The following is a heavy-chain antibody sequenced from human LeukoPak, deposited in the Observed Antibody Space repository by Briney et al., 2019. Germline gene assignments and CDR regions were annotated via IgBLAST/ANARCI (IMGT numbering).Heavy chain of an antibody. CDR2: IYHSGST. CDR3: ARVPETHFDY. J-gene: IGHJ4*02. CDR1: GYSISRGYY. D-gene: IGHD2-2*01. Sequence: SETLSLTCAVSGYSISRGYYWGWIRQPPGKGLEWIVRIYHSGSTYYSPSLKSRVTISVDTSKNQFSPKLSSVTAADTAVYYCARVPETHFDYWGQGILVTVSS. V-gene: IGHV4-38-2*01.